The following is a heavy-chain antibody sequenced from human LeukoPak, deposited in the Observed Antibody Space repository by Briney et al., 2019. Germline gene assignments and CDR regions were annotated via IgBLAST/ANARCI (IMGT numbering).Heavy chain of an antibody. CDR1: GFTFISYA. D-gene: IGHD1-20*01. V-gene: IGHV3-64*02. CDR2: ITSNGCTT. CDR3: ARDLTGTGDY. Sequence: GGSLRLSCDASGFTFISYAMHRLRQAPGKGLEYVSSITSNGCTTYYADSVKGRFTISRDNSKNTLYLQMGSLRAEDMAVYYCARDLTGTGDYWGQGTLVTVSS. J-gene: IGHJ4*02.